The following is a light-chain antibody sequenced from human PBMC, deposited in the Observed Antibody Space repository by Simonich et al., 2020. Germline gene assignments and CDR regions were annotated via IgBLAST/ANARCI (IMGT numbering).Light chain of an antibody. Sequence: SYVLTQPPSVSVAPGKTARITCGGNNIGIKSVHWYEQKPGQAPLLVVYDDSDRPSGIPYRISGANSGNTATLTISRVEAGDDADYYCKVWDSSSDHPVFGGGTKLTVL. J-gene: IGLJ2*01. CDR2: DDS. CDR3: KVWDSSSDHPV. V-gene: IGLV3-21*03. CDR1: NIGIKS.